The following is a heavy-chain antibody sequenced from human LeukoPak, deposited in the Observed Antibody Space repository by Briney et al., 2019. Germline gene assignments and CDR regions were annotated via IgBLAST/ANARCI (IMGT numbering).Heavy chain of an antibody. D-gene: IGHD3-10*01. Sequence: GGSLRLSCAASGFTFSSYWMHWVRQAPGKGLEWVSSISNSGGSAYYADSVKGRFTISRDNSKNTLYLQMNNLRAEDTALYYCAKEPAYFYGTGSFSHYFDYWGQGTPVTGTS. CDR1: GFTFSSYW. V-gene: IGHV3-23*01. CDR2: ISNSGGSA. J-gene: IGHJ4*02. CDR3: AKEPAYFYGTGSFSHYFDY.